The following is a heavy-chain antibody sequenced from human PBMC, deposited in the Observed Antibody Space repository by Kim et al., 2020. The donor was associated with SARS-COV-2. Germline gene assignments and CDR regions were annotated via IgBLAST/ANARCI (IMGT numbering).Heavy chain of an antibody. J-gene: IGHJ6*02. D-gene: IGHD2-21*02. Sequence: ASVKVSCKASGYTFADYYIHWVRQAPGQGLEWMGWINPNSGDTNYAQKFQGWVTMTRDTSITTAYMDLRLRSDDTAVYYCARAGRDYYYYYYAMDVWGQGTTVTVSS. CDR3: ARAGRDYYYYYYAMDV. CDR1: GYTFADYY. CDR2: INPNSGDT. V-gene: IGHV1-2*04.